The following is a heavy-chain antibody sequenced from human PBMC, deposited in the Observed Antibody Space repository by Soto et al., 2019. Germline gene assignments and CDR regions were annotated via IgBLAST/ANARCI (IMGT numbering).Heavy chain of an antibody. CDR1: GDSVSKYY. V-gene: IGHV4-4*07. J-gene: IGHJ5*02. CDR3: ARSPPYGDYANLDT. CDR2: IHSTRSP. Sequence: SETLSLTCTVSGDSVSKYYWNWIRQPAGKGLEWIGRIHSTRSPNYNPSLKSRVTMSVDTSKNQFSLKLNLTSVTAADTAVYYCARSPPYGDYANLDTWGQGTLVTVSS. D-gene: IGHD4-17*01.